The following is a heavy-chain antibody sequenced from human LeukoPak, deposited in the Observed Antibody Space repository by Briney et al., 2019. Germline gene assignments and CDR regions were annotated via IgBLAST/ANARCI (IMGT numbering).Heavy chain of an antibody. V-gene: IGHV3-23*01. Sequence: SGGSLRLSCAASRFTFSSYGMSWVRQAPGKGLEWVSAITDRGGNTYYADSVKGRFTISRDNSKNTLYLQMKSLRAEDTAIYYCAKHQLHYYDSWGQGTLVTVSS. J-gene: IGHJ4*02. CDR3: AKHQLHYYDS. D-gene: IGHD3-22*01. CDR1: RFTFSSYG. CDR2: ITDRGGNT.